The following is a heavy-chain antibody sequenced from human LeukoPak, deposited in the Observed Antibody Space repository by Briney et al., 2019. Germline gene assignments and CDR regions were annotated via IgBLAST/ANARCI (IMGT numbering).Heavy chain of an antibody. CDR1: GFTSGNYW. J-gene: IGHJ6*03. D-gene: IGHD3-3*01. Sequence: GGSLRLSCVASGFTSGNYWMHWVRQAPGKGPEWVSRIDDDGTDTHYAVSVKGRFTISRDNAKNTLYLQTNSLRGEDTAVYYCARGMLSSAGYHWYYYMDVWGKGAMVTVSS. V-gene: IGHV3-74*01. CDR3: ARGMLSSAGYHWYYYMDV. CDR2: IDDDGTDT.